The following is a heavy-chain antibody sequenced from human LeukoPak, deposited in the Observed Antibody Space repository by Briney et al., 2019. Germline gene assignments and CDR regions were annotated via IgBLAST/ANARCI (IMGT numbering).Heavy chain of an antibody. CDR3: AKARVGEAGASDY. D-gene: IGHD6-13*01. CDR2: ISSGSTTK. CDR1: GFTFSTSA. J-gene: IGHJ4*02. Sequence: GGSLRLSCGASGFTFSTSAMNWVRQAPGKGLEWVSHISSGSTTKYYADSVKGRFTISRDDAKRSLYLQMNSLRAEDTAVYYCAKARVGEAGASDYWGQGTLVTVSS. V-gene: IGHV3-48*04.